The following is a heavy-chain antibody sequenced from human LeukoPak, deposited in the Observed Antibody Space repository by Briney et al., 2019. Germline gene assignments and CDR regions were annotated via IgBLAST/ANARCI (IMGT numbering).Heavy chain of an antibody. CDR2: ISWDGDST. J-gene: IGHJ4*02. CDR1: GFTFDDYA. V-gene: IGHV3-43D*03. D-gene: IGHD3-10*01. CDR3: AKGVRGVTSHFDY. Sequence: GGSLRLSCAASGFTFDDYAMHWVRQAPGKGLEWASLISWDGDSTYYADSVKGRFTISRDISKNSLYLQMNSLRAEDTALYYCAKGVRGVTSHFDYWGQGTLVTVSS.